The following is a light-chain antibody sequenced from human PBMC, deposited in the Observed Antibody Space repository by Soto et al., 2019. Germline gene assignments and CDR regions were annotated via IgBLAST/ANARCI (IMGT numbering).Light chain of an antibody. CDR3: SSYTSSSTVL. CDR2: EVS. V-gene: IGLV2-14*01. CDR1: SSDVGGYNY. J-gene: IGLJ7*01. Sequence: QSALTQPASVSGSPGQSITIPCTGTSSDVGGYNYVSWYQQHPGNAPKLMIYEVSNRPSGVSNRFSGSKSGNTASLTISGLQAEDEADYYCSSYTSSSTVLFGGGTQLTVL.